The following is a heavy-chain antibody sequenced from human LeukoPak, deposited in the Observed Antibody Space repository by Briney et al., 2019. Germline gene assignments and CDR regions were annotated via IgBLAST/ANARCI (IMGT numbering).Heavy chain of an antibody. D-gene: IGHD5-24*01. V-gene: IGHV1-69*04. CDR3: ARHSIDGYNYYFDY. J-gene: IGHJ4*02. CDR1: GGTFSSYA. CDR2: IIPILGIA. Sequence: ASVKVSCKASGGTFSSYAISWVRQAPGQGLEWMGRIIPILGIANYAQKFQGRVTITADKSTSTAYTELSSLRSEDTAVYYCARHSIDGYNYYFDYWGQGTLVTVSS.